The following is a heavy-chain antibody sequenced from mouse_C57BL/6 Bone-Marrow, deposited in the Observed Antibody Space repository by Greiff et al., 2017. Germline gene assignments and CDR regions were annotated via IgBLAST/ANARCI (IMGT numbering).Heavy chain of an antibody. V-gene: IGHV1-81*01. CDR1: GYTFTSYG. Sequence: QVKLLQSGADLARPGASVKLSCTASGYTFTSYGISWVKQRTGQGLEWIGEIYTRSGNSYYNAKCRGKATRTADKSSSTAYMELRILTSEDSAVYFCARLGVYAMDYWGQGTSVTVSS. CDR3: ARLGVYAMDY. CDR2: IYTRSGNS. J-gene: IGHJ4*01.